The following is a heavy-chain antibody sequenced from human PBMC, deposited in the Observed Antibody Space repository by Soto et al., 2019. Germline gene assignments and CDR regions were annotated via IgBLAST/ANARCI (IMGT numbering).Heavy chain of an antibody. CDR3: ASFLAPYRRLESYYGMDV. J-gene: IGHJ6*02. D-gene: IGHD1-26*01. Sequence: QVQLVESGGGLVKPGGSLRLSCAASGFTFSDYYMSWIRQAPGKGLEWVSYISSSSSYTNYADSVKGRFTISRDNAKNSLYLQMNSLRAEDTAVYFCASFLAPYRRLESYYGMDVWGQGTTVTVSS. V-gene: IGHV3-11*06. CDR2: ISSSSSYT. CDR1: GFTFSDYY.